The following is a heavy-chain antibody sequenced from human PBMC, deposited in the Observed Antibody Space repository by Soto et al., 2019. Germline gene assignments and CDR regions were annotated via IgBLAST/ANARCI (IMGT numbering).Heavy chain of an antibody. CDR3: AREYSDGWFDH. CDR1: GFTFIIYA. CDR2: ISYDGSNK. J-gene: IGHJ5*02. V-gene: IGHV3-30-3*01. Sequence: QVQLVESGGGVVQPGRSLRLSCAASGFTFIIYAMHWFRQAPGKGLEWVAVISYDGSNKYYADSVTGRFTISRDNSKNTVYLQMNSLRAEDSAVYYCAREYSDGWFDHWCQGTLVIVSS. D-gene: IGHD3-16*01.